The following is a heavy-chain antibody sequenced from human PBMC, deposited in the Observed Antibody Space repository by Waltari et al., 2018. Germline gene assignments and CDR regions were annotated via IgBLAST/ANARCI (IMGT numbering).Heavy chain of an antibody. J-gene: IGHJ4*02. CDR2: IYYSGIT. V-gene: IGHV4-39*01. D-gene: IGHD3-3*01. CDR3: ASRGRITIFGVGPDY. Sequence: QLQLQESGPGLVKPSETLSLTCTVSGGSISSSSYYWGWIRQPPGKGLEWIGSIYYSGITYYNPSLKGLVTISVDTSKNQFSLKLSCVTAADTAVYYCASRGRITIFGVGPDYWGQGTLVTVSS. CDR1: GGSISSSSYY.